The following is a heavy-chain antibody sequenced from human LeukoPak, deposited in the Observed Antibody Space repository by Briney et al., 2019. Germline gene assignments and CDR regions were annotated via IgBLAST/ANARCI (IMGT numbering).Heavy chain of an antibody. CDR3: AKDLAVGTSPRVYAFDV. J-gene: IGHJ3*01. D-gene: IGHD1/OR15-1a*01. CDR1: GFTFSDYA. Sequence: GGSLRLSCAASGFTFSDYAIHWVRQVPGKGLEWVGGSSWNSGTIAYGESVKGRATISRDNARNSLYLEVNSLRVEDTALYYCAKDLAVGTSPRVYAFDVWGQGSLATVSS. CDR2: SSWNSGTI. V-gene: IGHV3-9*01.